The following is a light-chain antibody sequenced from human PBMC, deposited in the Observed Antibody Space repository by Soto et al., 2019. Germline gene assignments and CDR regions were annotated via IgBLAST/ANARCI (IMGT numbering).Light chain of an antibody. J-gene: IGLJ1*01. CDR3: AAWDDSLSGFYL. CDR1: SSNIGKNY. Sequence: QSVLTQPPSASLTPGQRVTISCSGSSSNIGKNYVYWYQQLPGTAPELLIYSNSQRPSGVPDRFSASKSGTSASLAISGLRSEDEADYYCAAWDDSLSGFYLFGTGTKVTVL. CDR2: SNS. V-gene: IGLV1-47*02.